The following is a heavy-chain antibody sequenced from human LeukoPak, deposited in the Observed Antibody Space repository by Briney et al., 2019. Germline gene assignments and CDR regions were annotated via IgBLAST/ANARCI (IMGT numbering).Heavy chain of an antibody. CDR3: ARDMRFGELLPTCIFQL. V-gene: IGHV3-30-3*01. J-gene: IGHJ4*02. CDR2: ISYDGSNK. Sequence: GRSLSLSCAASGLTFNSYVMHWVRQPPRKGLAWVAGISYDGSNKYYADSVKDRFTISRDNSNNTLYLQMNSLRAEDTAVYYCARDMRFGELLPTCIFQLWGQRTLLRVST. CDR1: GLTFNSYV. D-gene: IGHD3-10*01.